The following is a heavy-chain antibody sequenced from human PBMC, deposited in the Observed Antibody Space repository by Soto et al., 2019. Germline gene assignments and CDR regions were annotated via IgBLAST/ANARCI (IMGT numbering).Heavy chain of an antibody. Sequence: GGFLRLSCAASGFTFSSYGMHWVRQAPGKGLEWVAVIWYDGSNKYYADSVKGRFTISRDNSKNTLYLQMNSLRAEDTAVYYCARGYYYDSSGYFDYWGQGTLVTVSS. D-gene: IGHD3-22*01. J-gene: IGHJ4*02. CDR1: GFTFSSYG. CDR3: ARGYYYDSSGYFDY. V-gene: IGHV3-33*01. CDR2: IWYDGSNK.